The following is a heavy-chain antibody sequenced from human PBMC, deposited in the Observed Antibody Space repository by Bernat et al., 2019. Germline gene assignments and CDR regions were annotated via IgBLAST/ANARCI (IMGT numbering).Heavy chain of an antibody. V-gene: IGHV3-15*01. CDR3: AAGTS. CDR2: IKSKSEGGTA. J-gene: IGHJ4*02. Sequence: EVQLVESGGGLVKPGESLRLSCAASGLSVSNAWMCWVRQAPGKGLEWVSRIKSKSEGGTADYTAPVKGRFTSSRDDSKNTLHLQMNSLNTEDTAVDYCAAGTSWGQGIRVTISS. D-gene: IGHD1-14*01. CDR1: GLSVSNAW.